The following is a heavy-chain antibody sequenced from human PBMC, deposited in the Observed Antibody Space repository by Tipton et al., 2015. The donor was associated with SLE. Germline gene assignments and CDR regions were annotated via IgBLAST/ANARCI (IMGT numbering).Heavy chain of an antibody. CDR1: GGSISRSTYY. CDR3: VRDRFDSGVSHFDF. V-gene: IGHV4-39*07. CDR2: MFFSGNI. J-gene: IGHJ4*02. D-gene: IGHD3-22*01. Sequence: LRLSCTVSGGSISRSTYYWAWIRQAPGKGLEWIGSMFFSGNIYYNPSLKSRVSMSVDSSKNQFSLNLRSVTAADTAVYFCVRDRFDSGVSHFDFWGQGTLVTVSS.